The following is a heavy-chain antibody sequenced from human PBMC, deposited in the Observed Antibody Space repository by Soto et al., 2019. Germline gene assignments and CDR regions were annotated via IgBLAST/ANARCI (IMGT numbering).Heavy chain of an antibody. V-gene: IGHV6-1*01. CDR2: TYYRSKWYN. CDR1: GDSVSSNSAA. Sequence: SQTLSLTCAISGDSVSSNSAAWNWIRQSPSRGLEWLGRTYYRSKWYNDYAVSVKSRITINPDTSKNQFSLQLNSVTPEDTAVYYCARAAGWLQFGLADHYFHCCGQGTLGTGSS. J-gene: IGHJ4*02. D-gene: IGHD5-12*01. CDR3: ARAAGWLQFGLADHYFHC.